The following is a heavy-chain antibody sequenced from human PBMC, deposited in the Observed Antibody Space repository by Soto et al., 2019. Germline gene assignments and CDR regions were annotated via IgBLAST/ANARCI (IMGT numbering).Heavy chain of an antibody. D-gene: IGHD2-21*02. CDR2: ISGNGEII. V-gene: IGHV3-11*01. CDR1: GFTFSDYY. Sequence: PGGSLRLSCAASGFTFSDYYIHWIRRAPGKGLEWISYISGNGEIIQYAASARGRFTISRGNAENSVYLEMDSLRAEDTALYYCARDVGADFRTDFDYWGRGTLVTVSS. J-gene: IGHJ4*02. CDR3: ARDVGADFRTDFDY.